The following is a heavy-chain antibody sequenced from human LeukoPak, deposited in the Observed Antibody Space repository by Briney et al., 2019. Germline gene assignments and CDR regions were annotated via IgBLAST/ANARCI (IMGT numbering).Heavy chain of an antibody. V-gene: IGHV1-46*01. J-gene: IGHJ4*02. Sequence: GASVKVSCKASGYTFTSYYMHWVRQAPGQGLEWMGIINPSGGSTSYAQKFQGRVTMTRDTSTSTVYMELSSLGSEDTAVYYCARGNPLKDYYYDSSGYYGYWGQGTLVTVSS. D-gene: IGHD3-22*01. CDR1: GYTFTSYY. CDR2: INPSGGST. CDR3: ARGNPLKDYYYDSSGYYGY.